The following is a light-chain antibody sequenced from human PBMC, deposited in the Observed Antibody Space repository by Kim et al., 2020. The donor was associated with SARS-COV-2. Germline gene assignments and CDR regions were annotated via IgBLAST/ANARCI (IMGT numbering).Light chain of an antibody. CDR2: EDT. J-gene: IGLJ3*02. V-gene: IGLV6-57*01. CDR1: SGRIARNY. Sequence: VPISCTRSSGRIARNYVQWSQQRPGSSPATVIYEDTQRPSGVPDRFSGSIDSSSNSASLTISGLKTEDEADYYCQSYDSSNQGVFGGGTQLTVL. CDR3: QSYDSSNQGV.